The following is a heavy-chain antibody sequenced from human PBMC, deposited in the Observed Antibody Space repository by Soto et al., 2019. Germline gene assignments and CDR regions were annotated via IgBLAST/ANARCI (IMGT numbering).Heavy chain of an antibody. J-gene: IGHJ6*02. CDR2: ISAYNGNT. Sequence: GASVKVSCKASGYTFTSYGISWVRQAPGQGLEWMGWISAYNGNTNYAQKLQGRVTMTTDTSTSTAYMELRSLRSDDTAVYYSARARRLLWFGELLSANYYYGMDVWGQGTTVTVSS. CDR3: ARARRLLWFGELLSANYYYGMDV. V-gene: IGHV1-18*01. CDR1: GYTFTSYG. D-gene: IGHD3-10*01.